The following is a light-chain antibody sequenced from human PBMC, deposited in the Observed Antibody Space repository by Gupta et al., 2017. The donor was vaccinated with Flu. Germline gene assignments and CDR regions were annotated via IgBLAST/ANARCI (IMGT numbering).Light chain of an antibody. J-gene: IGLJ2*01. V-gene: IGLV1-47*01. CDR3: ATWDDSLSGVV. CDR2: RNN. CDR1: SSNIGSNY. Sequence: QSLLTHPPSASGTPGQRVTIPWSGSSSNIGSNYVYWYQQLPGTAPKLLIYRNNQRPSGGPDRFSGAKSGTSAALAISGLRSEDEADYYCATWDDSLSGVVFGGGTKLTVL.